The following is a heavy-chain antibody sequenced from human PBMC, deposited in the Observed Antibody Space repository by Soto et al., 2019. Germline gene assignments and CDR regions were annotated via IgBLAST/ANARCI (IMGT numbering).Heavy chain of an antibody. J-gene: IGHJ3*01. D-gene: IGHD4-17*01. CDR3: ARRVDYGDFVLDF. V-gene: IGHV3-23*01. Sequence: EVHLLESGGGLVQPGGSLRLSCAASGFTFSNHGMTWVRQAPGKGLECVSGISGNGLNTYYADSVKGRFTISRDNYRNRMYLQMNSLRVEDAALYYCARRVDYGDFVLDFSGQGTMVTVSS. CDR2: ISGNGLNT. CDR1: GFTFSNHG.